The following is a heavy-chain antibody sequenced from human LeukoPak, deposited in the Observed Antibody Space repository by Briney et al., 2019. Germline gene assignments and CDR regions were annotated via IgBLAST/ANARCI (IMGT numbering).Heavy chain of an antibody. Sequence: GGSLRLSCAASGFTFSSYYMSWVRQAPGKGLEWVSAISGSGGSTYYADVVKGRITISGDNYKNTLHRQMNSLRAGDAAVYLCAKAQRGGEFSLAGFDYWGQGTLVTVSS. CDR3: AKAQRGGEFSLAGFDY. D-gene: IGHD3-10*01. V-gene: IGHV3-23*01. J-gene: IGHJ4*02. CDR1: GFTFSSYY. CDR2: ISGSGGST.